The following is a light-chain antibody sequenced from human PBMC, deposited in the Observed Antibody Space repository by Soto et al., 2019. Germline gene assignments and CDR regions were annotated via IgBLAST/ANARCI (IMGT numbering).Light chain of an antibody. Sequence: EIVVTQSPATLSVSPGERVTLSCRASQSVSSSLAWYQQRPGQAPRLLIYDTSTRAPGIAARFSGSGSGTEFTLTISSLQSEDVAVYYCQQYVHWTPGTLGQGTKVDIK. V-gene: IGKV3-15*01. CDR2: DTS. CDR1: QSVSSS. J-gene: IGKJ1*01. CDR3: QQYVHWTPGT.